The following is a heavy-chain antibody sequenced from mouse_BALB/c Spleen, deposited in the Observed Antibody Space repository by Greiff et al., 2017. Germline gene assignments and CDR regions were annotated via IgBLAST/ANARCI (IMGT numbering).Heavy chain of an antibody. Sequence: EVKLVESGGGLVQPGGSLRLSCATSGFTFTDYYMSWVRQPPGKALEWLGFIRNKANGYTTEYSASVKGRFTISRDNSQSLLYLQMNTLRAEDSAMYYCARAPLLCYGSSPSYWYFDVWGAGTTVTVSS. V-gene: IGHV7-3*02. CDR2: IRNKANGYTT. J-gene: IGHJ1*01. CDR1: GFTFTDYY. D-gene: IGHD1-1*01. CDR3: ARAPLLCYGSSPSYWYFDV.